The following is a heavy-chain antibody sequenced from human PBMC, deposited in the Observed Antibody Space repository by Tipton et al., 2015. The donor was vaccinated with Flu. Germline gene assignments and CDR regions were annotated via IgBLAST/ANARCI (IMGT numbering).Heavy chain of an antibody. CDR3: ARDRSGSSSYYGAFDI. D-gene: IGHD3-10*01. Sequence: TLSLTCTVSGGSINSGSYYWSWIRQPAGQGLQWIGRIYTSGSTNYNFSLNSRVTISVDTSKNQFCLRLTSVTAADTAIYYCARDRSGSSSYYGAFDIWGQGTIGNVSS. J-gene: IGHJ3*02. V-gene: IGHV4-61*02. CDR2: IYTSGST. CDR1: GGSINSGSYY.